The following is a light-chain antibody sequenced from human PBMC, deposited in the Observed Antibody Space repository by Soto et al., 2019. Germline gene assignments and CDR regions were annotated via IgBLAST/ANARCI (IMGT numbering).Light chain of an antibody. J-gene: IGLJ1*01. CDR3: SSYGGSNKFV. CDR2: EVT. Sequence: QSALTQPPSASGSPGQSVTISCTGTSSDVGGYNFVSWYQQYPGKAPKLIIYEVTKRPSGVPDRFSGSKSGNTASLTVSGLQTDDEADYYCSSYGGSNKFVFGTGTNSPS. CDR1: SSDVGGYNF. V-gene: IGLV2-8*01.